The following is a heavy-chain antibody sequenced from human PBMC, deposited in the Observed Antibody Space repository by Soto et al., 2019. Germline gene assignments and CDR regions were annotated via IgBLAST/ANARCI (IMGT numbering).Heavy chain of an antibody. CDR3: TTDRYY. J-gene: IGHJ4*02. D-gene: IGHD3-9*01. CDR1: GFTFSDAW. CDR2: IKSKSDGETA. V-gene: IGHV3-15*05. Sequence: EVQLVESGGGLVQPGESLRLSCAASGFTFSDAWMSWVRQAQGKGLEWVARIKSKSDGETADHAAHVRGRFTISRDDSKSTLYLQMNSLKIEDTALYYCTTDRYYWCQGTVVTVS.